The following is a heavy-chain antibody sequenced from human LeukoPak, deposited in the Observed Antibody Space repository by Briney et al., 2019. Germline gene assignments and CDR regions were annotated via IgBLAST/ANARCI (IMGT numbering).Heavy chain of an antibody. J-gene: IGHJ4*02. CDR3: ASSRAVAIDY. V-gene: IGHV3-48*01. Sequence: GGSLRLSCAASGFTFSSYSMNWVRQAPGKGLEWVSYISSSSSTIYYADSVKGRFTISRDNAKNSLYLQMNSLRAEDTAVYYCASSRAVAIDYWGQGTLVTVSS. D-gene: IGHD6-19*01. CDR2: ISSSSSTI. CDR1: GFTFSSYS.